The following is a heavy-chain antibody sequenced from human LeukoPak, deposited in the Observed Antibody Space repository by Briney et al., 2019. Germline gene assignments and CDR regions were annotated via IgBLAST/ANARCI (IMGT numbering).Heavy chain of an antibody. CDR2: ITGSGGST. J-gene: IGHJ4*02. V-gene: IGHV3-23*01. CDR1: GFTFSSYG. Sequence: QTGGSLRLSCAASGFTFSSYGMSWVRQAPGKGLEWVSAITGSGGSTYYADSVKGRFTISRDNSKNTLYLQMNSLKTEDTAVYYCTTDRFDYWGQGTLVTVSS. CDR3: TTDRFDY.